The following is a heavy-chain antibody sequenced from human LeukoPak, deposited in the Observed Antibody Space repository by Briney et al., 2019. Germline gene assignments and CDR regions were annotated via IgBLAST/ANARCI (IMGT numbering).Heavy chain of an antibody. J-gene: IGHJ3*02. CDR3: ARGDAQAFDI. V-gene: IGHV3-30*12. D-gene: IGHD2-2*01. Sequence: GGSLRLSCAASGFTFSSYGMHWVRQAPGKGLEWVAVISYDGSNKYYADSVKGRFTISRDNPKNSLYLQMNSLRAEDTAVYYCARGDAQAFDIWGQGTMVTVSS. CDR1: GFTFSSYG. CDR2: ISYDGSNK.